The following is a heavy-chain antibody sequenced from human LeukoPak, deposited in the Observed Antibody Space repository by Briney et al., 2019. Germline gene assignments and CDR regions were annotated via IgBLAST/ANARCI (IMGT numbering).Heavy chain of an antibody. J-gene: IGHJ4*02. CDR2: ISYDGSNK. CDR3: ARGLITMIVVD. V-gene: IGHV3-30-3*01. CDR1: GFTFSSYA. Sequence: GVSLRLSCAASGFTFSSYAMHWVRQAPGKGLEWVAVISYDGSNKYYADSVKGRFTISRDNSKNTLYLQMNSLRAEDTAVYYCARGLITMIVVDWGQGTLVTVSS. D-gene: IGHD3-22*01.